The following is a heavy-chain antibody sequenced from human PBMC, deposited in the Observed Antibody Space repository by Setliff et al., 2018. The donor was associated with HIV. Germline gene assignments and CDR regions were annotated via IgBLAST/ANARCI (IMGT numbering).Heavy chain of an antibody. Sequence: GGSLRLSCAASGVTFKTDAMHWVRQAPGKGLEWVAFIWYDGSNKEYGDSVKGRFTISRDNSKNMVYLEMNNQRGEDSAVYYCARDPAMSGWALADWGQGTQVTVSS. D-gene: IGHD6-19*01. CDR3: ARDPAMSGWALAD. CDR2: IWYDGSNK. V-gene: IGHV3-33*01. J-gene: IGHJ4*02. CDR1: GVTFKTDA.